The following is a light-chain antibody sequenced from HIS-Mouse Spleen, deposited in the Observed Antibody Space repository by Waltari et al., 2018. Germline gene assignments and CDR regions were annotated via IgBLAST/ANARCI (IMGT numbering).Light chain of an antibody. CDR1: ALPKKY. CDR2: EDS. V-gene: IGLV3-10*01. CDR3: YSTDSSGNHRV. J-gene: IGLJ2*01. Sequence: SYELTQPPSVSVSPGQTARITCSGDALPKKYAYWYQQKSGQAPVLVIYEDSKRTSGFPGGFSGSSSGTMATLTISGAQVEDEADYYCYSTDSSGNHRVFGGGTKLTVL.